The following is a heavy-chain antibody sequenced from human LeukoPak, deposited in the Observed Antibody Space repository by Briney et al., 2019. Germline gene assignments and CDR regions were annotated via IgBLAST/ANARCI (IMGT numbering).Heavy chain of an antibody. CDR1: GGSISSSSYY. Sequence: SETLSLTCTVSGGSISSSSYYWGWIRQPPGKGLEWIGSIYYSGSTYYNPSLKSRVTISVDTSKNQFSLKLSSVTAADTAVYYCARDTIAAAQLDYWGQGTLVTVSS. CDR2: IYYSGST. CDR3: ARDTIAAAQLDY. D-gene: IGHD6-13*01. V-gene: IGHV4-39*07. J-gene: IGHJ4*02.